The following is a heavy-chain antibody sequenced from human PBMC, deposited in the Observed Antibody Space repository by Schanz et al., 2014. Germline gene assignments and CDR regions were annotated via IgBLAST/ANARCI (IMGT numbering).Heavy chain of an antibody. CDR3: AKAEYDILTDSYSRLDP. CDR2: ISVYNHNK. Sequence: QIQLVQSGPEVKKPGATVKVSCKASGYIFINSGISWVRQAPGQGLEWMGWISVYNHNKEYDQKLQGRVTMTADTSTNTAYMELRSLRSDDTAVYYCAKAEYDILTDSYSRLDPWGQGTLVTVSS. J-gene: IGHJ5*02. CDR1: GYIFINSG. D-gene: IGHD3-9*01. V-gene: IGHV1-18*01.